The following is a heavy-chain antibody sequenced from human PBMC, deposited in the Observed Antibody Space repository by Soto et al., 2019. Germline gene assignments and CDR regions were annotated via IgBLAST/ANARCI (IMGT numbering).Heavy chain of an antibody. Sequence: QVQLVQSGAEVKKPGASVKVSCKASGYTFTSYGISWVRQAPGQGLEWMGWISAYNGNTNYAQKLHGRVTMTTDTSTSTAYMELRSLRSDDTAVYYCAREDLDWNDVYSFDYWGQGTLVTVSS. CDR2: ISAYNGNT. CDR1: GYTFTSYG. J-gene: IGHJ4*02. CDR3: AREDLDWNDVYSFDY. V-gene: IGHV1-18*01. D-gene: IGHD1-1*01.